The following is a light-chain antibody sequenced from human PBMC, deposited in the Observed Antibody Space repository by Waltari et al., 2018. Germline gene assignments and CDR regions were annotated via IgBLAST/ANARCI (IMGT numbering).Light chain of an antibody. CDR3: CSYAGSYTFCV. CDR2: DVS. J-gene: IGLJ1*01. CDR1: SSDVGGYNY. Sequence: QSALTQPRSVSGSPGQSVTISCTGTSSDVGGYNYVSWYQQHPGKAPKLMIYDVSKRPSGLPDLFSGSKSGNPASLTISGLQAEDEADYYCCSYAGSYTFCVFGTGTKVTVL. V-gene: IGLV2-11*01.